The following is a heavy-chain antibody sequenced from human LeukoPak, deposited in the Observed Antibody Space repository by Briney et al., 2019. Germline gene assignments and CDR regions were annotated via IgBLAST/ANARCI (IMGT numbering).Heavy chain of an antibody. CDR3: AKSEAYYDYVWGSYRFYWFDP. J-gene: IGHJ5*02. CDR1: GVTFSNYA. CDR2: ISGSGGST. V-gene: IGHV3-23*01. D-gene: IGHD3-16*02. Sequence: GGSLRLSCAASGVTFSNYAMSWVRQAPGKGLEWVSAISGSGGSTYYADSVKGRFTISRDNSKNTLYLQMNSLRAEDTAVYYCAKSEAYYDYVWGSYRFYWFDPWGQGTLVTVSS.